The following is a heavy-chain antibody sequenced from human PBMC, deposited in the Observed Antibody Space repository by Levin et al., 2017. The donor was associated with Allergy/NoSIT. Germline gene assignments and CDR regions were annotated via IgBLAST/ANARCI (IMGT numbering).Heavy chain of an antibody. CDR2: IIPIFGTA. V-gene: IGHV1-69*13. J-gene: IGHJ1*01. CDR3: AREAETAEYFQH. Sequence: SVKVSCKASGGTFSSYAISWVRQAPGQGLEWMGGIIPIFGTANYAQKFQGRVTITADESTSTAYMELSSLRSEDTAVYYCAREAETAEYFQHWGQGTLVTVSS. CDR1: GGTFSSYA. D-gene: IGHD5-24*01.